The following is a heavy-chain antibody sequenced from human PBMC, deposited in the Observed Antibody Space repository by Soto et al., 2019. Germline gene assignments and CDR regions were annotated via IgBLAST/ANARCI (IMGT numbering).Heavy chain of an antibody. CDR2: INPNGGST. J-gene: IGHJ6*02. D-gene: IGHD2-2*01. V-gene: IGHV1-46*01. CDR3: VPAANYYYYGMDV. CDR1: GDTFTSYY. Sequence: ASVKVSCKAPGDTFTSYYMHWVRQAPGHGLEWMGVINPNGGSTRFAQKFQGRVTMTRDTSTSTVYMELRGLTSEDTAVYYCVPAANYYYYGMDVWGQGTTVTVPS.